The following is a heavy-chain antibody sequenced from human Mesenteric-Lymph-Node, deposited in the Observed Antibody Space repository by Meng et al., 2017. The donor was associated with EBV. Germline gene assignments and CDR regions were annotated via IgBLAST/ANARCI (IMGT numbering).Heavy chain of an antibody. V-gene: IGHV1-69*01. CDR1: GDTSSNSA. CDR2: IIPFLRIA. Sequence: QVKLMESGAGVRKPGSSVKVSCKSSGDTSSNSAINWVRQAPGQGLEWMRGIIPFLRIACCTQKTQGRVTITADESTRTLRSEDTAVYYCSILDCSGGPCPRRWGLGTLVTVSS. D-gene: IGHD2-15*01. CDR3: SILDCSGGPCPRR. J-gene: IGHJ4*02.